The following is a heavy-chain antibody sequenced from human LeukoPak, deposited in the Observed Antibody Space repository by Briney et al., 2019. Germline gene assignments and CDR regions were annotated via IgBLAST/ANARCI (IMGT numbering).Heavy chain of an antibody. D-gene: IGHD6-13*01. Sequence: KPSETLSLTCTVSGGSISSYYWSWIRQPPGKGLEWIGYIYYGGSTNYNPSLKSRVTISVDTSKNQFSLKLSSVTAADTAVYYCARKAGTFSWFDPWGQGTLVTVSS. CDR1: GGSISSYY. CDR2: IYYGGST. J-gene: IGHJ5*02. CDR3: ARKAGTFSWFDP. V-gene: IGHV4-59*01.